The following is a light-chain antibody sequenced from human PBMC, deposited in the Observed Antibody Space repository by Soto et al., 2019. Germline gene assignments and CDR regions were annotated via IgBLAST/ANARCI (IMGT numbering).Light chain of an antibody. V-gene: IGKV3-11*01. CDR2: DAS. J-gene: IGKJ5*01. CDR3: QERSNWPPIT. CDR1: QSVSSY. Sequence: EIVLTQSPATLSLSPGERATLSCRASQSVSSYIAWYQQKTGQAPRLLIYDASIRANAIPARFSGSGSGTDFTLTISGLEPEDAAVYYGQERSNWPPITFAQGTRLEIK.